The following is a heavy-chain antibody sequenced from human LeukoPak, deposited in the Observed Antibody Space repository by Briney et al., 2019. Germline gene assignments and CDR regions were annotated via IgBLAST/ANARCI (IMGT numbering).Heavy chain of an antibody. CDR3: ARTGPGAYYYMDV. CDR2: INTNTGNP. V-gene: IGHV7-4-1*02. CDR1: GYTFTSYA. J-gene: IGHJ6*03. D-gene: IGHD3-9*01. Sequence: ASVKVSCKASGYTFTSYAMNWVRQAPGQGLEWMGWINTNTGNPTYAQGFTGRFVFSLDTAVSTAYLQISSLKAEDTAVYYCARTGPGAYYYMDVWGKGTTVTVSS.